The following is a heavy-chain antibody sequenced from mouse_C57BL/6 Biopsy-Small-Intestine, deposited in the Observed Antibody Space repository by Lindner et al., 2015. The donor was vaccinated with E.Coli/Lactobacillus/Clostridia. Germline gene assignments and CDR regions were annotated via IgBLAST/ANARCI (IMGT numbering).Heavy chain of an antibody. V-gene: IGHV1-80*01. D-gene: IGHD2-1*01. CDR1: GYAFSSYW. J-gene: IGHJ4*01. Sequence: VQLQESGAELVKPGASVKISCKASGYAFSSYWMNWVKQRPGKGPEWIGQIYPGDGDTNYNGKFKGKATLTADKSSSTAYMQLSSLTSEDSAVYFCARTGGNYIYYYAMDYWGQGTSVTVSS. CDR2: IYPGDGDT. CDR3: ARTGGNYIYYYAMDY.